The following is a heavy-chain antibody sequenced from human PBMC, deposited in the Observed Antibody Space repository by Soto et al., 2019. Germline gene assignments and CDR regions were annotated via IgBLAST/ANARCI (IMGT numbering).Heavy chain of an antibody. CDR2: VFHTGST. J-gene: IGHJ4*02. V-gene: IGHV4-59*11. CDR1: GASITSHY. D-gene: IGHD5-12*01. CDR3: ASRPPPGGWLGVFDY. Sequence: PSETLSLTCTVSGASITSHYWSWVRQPPGKGPEWIGYVFHTGSTNYNPSLKSRVTISLDTSKNQFSLILKSMTAADTAVYYCASRPPPGGWLGVFDYWSQGTLVTVSS.